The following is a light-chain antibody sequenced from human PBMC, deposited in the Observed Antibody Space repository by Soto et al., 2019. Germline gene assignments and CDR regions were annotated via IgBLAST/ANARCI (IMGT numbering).Light chain of an antibody. CDR3: QQFNNYWT. V-gene: IGKV1D-13*01. CDR1: RGISSA. CDR2: DAS. Sequence: AIQLTQSPSSLSASVGDRVTITCRASRGISSALAWYQQKPGKAPKLLIYDASSLESGVPSRFSGSGSGTDFTLTISSLQPEDFATYYCQQFNNYWTFGQGTKV. J-gene: IGKJ1*01.